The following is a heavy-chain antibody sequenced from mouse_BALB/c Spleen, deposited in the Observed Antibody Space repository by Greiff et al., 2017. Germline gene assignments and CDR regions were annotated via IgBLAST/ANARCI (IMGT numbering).Heavy chain of an antibody. V-gene: IGHV3-6*02. Sequence: DVKLQESGPGLVKPSQSLSLTCSVTGYSITSGYYWNWIRQFPGNKLEWMGYISYDGSNNYNPSLKNRISITRDTSKNQFFLKLNSVTTEDTATYYCARDDYDLRNFDYWGQGTTLTVSS. CDR3: ARDDYDLRNFDY. CDR1: GYSITSGYY. J-gene: IGHJ2*01. CDR2: ISYDGSN. D-gene: IGHD2-4*01.